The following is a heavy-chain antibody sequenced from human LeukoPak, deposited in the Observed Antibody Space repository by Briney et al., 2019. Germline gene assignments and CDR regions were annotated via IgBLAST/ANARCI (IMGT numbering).Heavy chain of an antibody. D-gene: IGHD5-18*01. J-gene: IGHJ5*02. V-gene: IGHV3-73*01. CDR3: TRGGYWYCYDWFDP. CDR2: IRSKANSYAT. CDR1: GFTFSGSA. Sequence: GGSLRLSCAASGFTFSGSAMHWVRQASGKGLEWVGRIRSKANSYATAYAASVKGRFTISRDDSKNTAYLQMNSLKTEDTAVYYCTRGGYWYCYDWFDPWGQGTLVTVSS.